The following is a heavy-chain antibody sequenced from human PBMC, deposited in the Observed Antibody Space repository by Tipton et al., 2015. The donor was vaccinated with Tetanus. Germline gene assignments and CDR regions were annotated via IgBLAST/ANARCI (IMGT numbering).Heavy chain of an antibody. CDR1: RGTFSKYA. D-gene: IGHD6-13*01. V-gene: IGHV1-8*01. CDR3: ARGNRGSSWFL. Sequence: QSGPEVKKPGSSVKVSCKASRGTFSKYALNWVRQAPGQGFEWLGYMDPKTGHATYAQRFQGRVTMTSDSDITTAYIELKNLRYDDTAVYYCARGNRGSSWFLWGQGTLVTVSS. J-gene: IGHJ4*02. CDR2: MDPKTGHA.